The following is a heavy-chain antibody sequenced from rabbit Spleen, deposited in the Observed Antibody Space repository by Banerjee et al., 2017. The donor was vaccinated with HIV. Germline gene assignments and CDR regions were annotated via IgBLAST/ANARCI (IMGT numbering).Heavy chain of an antibody. J-gene: IGHJ4*01. CDR1: GFSFSDRDV. V-gene: IGHV1S45*01. CDR3: ARDGIGGSSYYVFNL. Sequence: QEQLEESGGGLVKPEGSLTLTCKASGFSFSDRDVMCWVRQAPGKGLEWIACINTATTKPVYASWAKGRFTISKTSSTTVTLQMTSLTVADTATYFCARDGIGGSSYYVFNLWGPGTLVTVS. D-gene: IGHD8-1*01. CDR2: INTATTKP.